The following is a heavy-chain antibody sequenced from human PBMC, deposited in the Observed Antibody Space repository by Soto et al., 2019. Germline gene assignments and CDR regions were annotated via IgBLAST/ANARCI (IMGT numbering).Heavy chain of an antibody. CDR1: GGTFSSYA. J-gene: IGHJ4*02. D-gene: IGHD1-7*01. V-gene: IGHV1-69*13. CDR3: AKERTELRRSGFDY. Sequence: SVKVSCKASGGTFSSYAISWVRQAPGQGLEWMGGIIPIFGTANYAQKFQGRVTITADESTSTAYMELSSLRAEDTAVYYCAKERTELRRSGFDYWGQGTLVTVSS. CDR2: IIPIFGTA.